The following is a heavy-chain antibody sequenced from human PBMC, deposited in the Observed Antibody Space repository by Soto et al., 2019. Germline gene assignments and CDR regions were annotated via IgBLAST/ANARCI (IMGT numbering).Heavy chain of an antibody. V-gene: IGHV1-3*01. D-gene: IGHD2-15*01. J-gene: IGHJ6*02. CDR3: ARGGDIVVVAADYGMDV. Sequence: ASVKVSCKASGYTFTNYALHWVRQAPGQRLEWMGWINPGNGNTKSSQKFQGRVTITRDTSASTAYMELSSLRSEDTAVYYCARGGDIVVVAADYGMDVWGQGTTVTVSS. CDR2: INPGNGNT. CDR1: GYTFTNYA.